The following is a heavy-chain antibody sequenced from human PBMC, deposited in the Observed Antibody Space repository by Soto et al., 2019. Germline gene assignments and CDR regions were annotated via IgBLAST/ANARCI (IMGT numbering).Heavy chain of an antibody. CDR2: ISAYNGNT. CDR1: GYTFTSFG. Sequence: QVQLVQSGAEVKKPGASVKVSCKASGYTFTSFGISWVRQAPGQGLEWMGWISAYNGNTNYAENLQGRVTMTTDTSTSTDYMELRSLRSDDTAVYYCARDHRGGTEAFDIWGQGTMVTVSS. D-gene: IGHD2-15*01. J-gene: IGHJ3*02. V-gene: IGHV1-18*01. CDR3: ARDHRGGTEAFDI.